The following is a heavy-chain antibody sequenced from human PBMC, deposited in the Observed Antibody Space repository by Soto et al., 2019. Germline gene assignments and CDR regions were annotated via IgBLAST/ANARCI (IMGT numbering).Heavy chain of an antibody. CDR1: GGTFSSYI. D-gene: IGHD3-22*01. V-gene: IGHV1-69*02. Sequence: SVKVSCKASGGTFSSYIITWVRQAPGQGLEWMGRIIPILDVATYAQKFQGRVTITADKSTSTAYMELSSLRSDDTAVYYCARRAVTYYYDTSGYLSFDYWGRG. J-gene: IGHJ4*02. CDR2: IIPILDVA. CDR3: ARRAVTYYYDTSGYLSFDY.